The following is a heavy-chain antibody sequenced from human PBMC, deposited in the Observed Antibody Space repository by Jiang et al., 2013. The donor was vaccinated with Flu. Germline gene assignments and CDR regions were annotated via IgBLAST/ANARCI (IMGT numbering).Heavy chain of an antibody. V-gene: IGHV1-8*02. D-gene: IGHD4-23*01. J-gene: IGHJ5*02. CDR2: RTLTAVI. CDR3: ARARRNELLSDP. Sequence: SGAEVKKPGASVKVSCKASGYTFSDYDISVGATGRVGKGLSGVGVGRTLTAVIQTVHRRFRGRITMTTDTSVSTAYMELTGLTSDDTAVYYCARARRNELLSDPWGQGSLVTVSS. CDR1: GYTFSDYD.